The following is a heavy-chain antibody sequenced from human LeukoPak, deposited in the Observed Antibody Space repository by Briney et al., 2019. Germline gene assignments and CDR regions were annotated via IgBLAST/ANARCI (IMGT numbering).Heavy chain of an antibody. CDR3: ARVHYYDASDYSTSNWFDP. J-gene: IGHJ5*02. V-gene: IGHV4-38-2*02. D-gene: IGHD3-22*01. CDR2: IYHSGST. CDR1: GYSISSGYH. Sequence: SETLSLTCTVSGYSISSGYHWGWIRQPPGKGLEWIGSIYHSGSTYYNPSLKSRVTISLDPSKNQFSLKLTSVAAADTALYHCARVHYYDASDYSTSNWFDPWGQGTLVTVSS.